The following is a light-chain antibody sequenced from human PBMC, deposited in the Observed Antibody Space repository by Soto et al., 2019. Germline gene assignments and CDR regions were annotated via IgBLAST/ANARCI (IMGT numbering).Light chain of an antibody. V-gene: IGLV1-44*01. CDR2: SNN. Sequence: QSVLTQPPSASGTPGQRVTISCSGSSSNIGSNTVNWYQQLPGTAPKLLIYSNNQRPSGVPDRFSGSKSGTSASLAISGLQSEDEADYYCAAWDDSLNGRYVFGTWTRSPS. J-gene: IGLJ1*01. CDR1: SSNIGSNT. CDR3: AAWDDSLNGRYV.